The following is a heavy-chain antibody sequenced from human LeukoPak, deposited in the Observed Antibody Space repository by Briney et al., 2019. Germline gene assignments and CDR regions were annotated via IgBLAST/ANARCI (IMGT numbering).Heavy chain of an antibody. D-gene: IGHD6-13*01. J-gene: IGHJ4*02. CDR1: GFTVSSNY. Sequence: PGGSLRLSCAASGFTVSSNYMSWVRQAPGKGLEWVSVIYSGGTTYYADSVKGRFTISRDNSKNTLYLHMNSLRTEDTGVYHCARDSGDSSSWPYYFDYWGQGTLVTVSS. CDR3: ARDSGDSSSWPYYFDY. CDR2: IYSGGTT. V-gene: IGHV3-66*02.